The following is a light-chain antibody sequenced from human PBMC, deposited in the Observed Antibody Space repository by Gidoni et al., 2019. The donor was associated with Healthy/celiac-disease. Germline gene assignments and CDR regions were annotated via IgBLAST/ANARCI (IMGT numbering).Light chain of an antibody. CDR3: CSYAGSSTWV. V-gene: IGLV2-23*01. CDR2: EGS. CDR1: SSDVGSYNL. J-gene: IGLJ3*02. Sequence: QSALTPPASVSGSPGQSITISCTGTSSDVGSYNLVSWYQQHPGKAPKLMIYEGSKRPSGVSNRFSGSKSGNTASLTISGLQAEDEADYYCCSYAGSSTWVFGGGTKLTGL.